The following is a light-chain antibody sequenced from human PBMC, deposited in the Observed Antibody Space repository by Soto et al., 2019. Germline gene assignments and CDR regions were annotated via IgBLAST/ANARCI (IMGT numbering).Light chain of an antibody. J-gene: IGLJ2*01. CDR2: ENN. V-gene: IGLV1-40*01. Sequence: QSVLTQPPSVSGAPGQRVTISCTGSSSNIGAGHGVQWYQQPPGTAPKLLIYENNFRPSGVCVRFSGSKSGASASLAITGLQAEDEGHYYCQSYDSDRSVVFGGGTKLTVL. CDR3: QSYDSDRSVV. CDR1: SSNIGAGHG.